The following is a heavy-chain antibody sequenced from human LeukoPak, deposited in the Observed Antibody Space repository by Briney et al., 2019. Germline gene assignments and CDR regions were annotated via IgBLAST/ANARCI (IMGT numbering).Heavy chain of an antibody. J-gene: IGHJ4*02. V-gene: IGHV3-21*01. CDR1: GFTFSSYS. CDR2: ISGSSSYI. Sequence: GGSLRLSCAASGFTFSSYSMNWVRQAPGKGLEWVSSISGSSSYIYYADSVEGRFTISRDNAKNSLYLQMNSLRAEDTAVYYCARAGEYCSGGSCFHLFDYWGQGTLVTVSS. D-gene: IGHD2-15*01. CDR3: ARAGEYCSGGSCFHLFDY.